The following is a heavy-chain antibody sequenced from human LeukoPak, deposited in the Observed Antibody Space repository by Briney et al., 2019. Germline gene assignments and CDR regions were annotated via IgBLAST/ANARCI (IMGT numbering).Heavy chain of an antibody. J-gene: IGHJ6*02. CDR1: GDSISSGGYH. V-gene: IGHV4-30-4*01. Sequence: PSETLSLTCTVSGDSISSGGYHWNWIRQRPGKGLEWIGYIYDSGSTYYSPSLKSRVTISVDTSKNQFSLKLSSVTAADTAVYYCARHRRDKVYYDFWSGSTPWGMDVWGQGTTVTVYS. CDR2: IYDSGST. CDR3: ARHRRDKVYYDFWSGSTPWGMDV. D-gene: IGHD3-3*01.